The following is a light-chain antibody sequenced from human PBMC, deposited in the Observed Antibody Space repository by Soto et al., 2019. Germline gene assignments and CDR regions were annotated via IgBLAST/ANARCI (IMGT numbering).Light chain of an antibody. Sequence: DIQMTQSPSTLSASVGDTVTITCRASQTISSWLAWYQQKPGKAPKLLIYKASTLKSGVPSRFSGSGSGTEFTLTISSLQPDDFATYYCQHYNSYSEAFGQGTNV. V-gene: IGKV1-5*03. CDR1: QTISSW. CDR2: KAS. J-gene: IGKJ1*01. CDR3: QHYNSYSEA.